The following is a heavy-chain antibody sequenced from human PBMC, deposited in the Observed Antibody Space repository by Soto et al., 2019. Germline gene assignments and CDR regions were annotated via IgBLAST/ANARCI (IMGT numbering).Heavy chain of an antibody. CDR3: AKDWEFAWLNYYFDY. D-gene: IGHD1-26*01. J-gene: IGHJ4*02. CDR2: ISGDGSST. Sequence: GSLRLSCAASGFTFSSYAMSWVRQAPGKGLEWVSAISGDGSSTYFADSGKGRFTISRDNSKNTLYLQMNSLRAEDTAVYYCAKDWEFAWLNYYFDYWGQGALVPVSS. CDR1: GFTFSSYA. V-gene: IGHV3-23*01.